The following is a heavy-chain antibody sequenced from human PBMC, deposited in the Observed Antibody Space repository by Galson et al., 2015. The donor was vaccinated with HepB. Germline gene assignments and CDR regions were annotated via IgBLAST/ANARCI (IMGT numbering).Heavy chain of an antibody. D-gene: IGHD3-22*01. CDR3: TTTKYYYDSSGYYGGMDV. CDR2: IKSKTDGGTT. V-gene: IGHV3-15*01. Sequence: SLRLSCAASGFTFSNAWMSWVRQAPGKGLEWVGRIKSKTDGGTTDYAAPVKGRFTISRDDSKNTLYLQMNSLKTEDTAVYYCTTTKYYYDSSGYYGGMDVWGQGTTVTVSS. CDR1: GFTFSNAW. J-gene: IGHJ6*02.